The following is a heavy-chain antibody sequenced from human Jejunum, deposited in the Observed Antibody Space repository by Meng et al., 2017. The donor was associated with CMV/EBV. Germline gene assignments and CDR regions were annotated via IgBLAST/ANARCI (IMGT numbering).Heavy chain of an antibody. CDR2: INHSGST. CDR1: GGSFSGYY. D-gene: IGHD3-10*01. CDR3: AVGYGSGSNNWFDP. V-gene: IGHV4-34*01. Sequence: QVQLQEGGAGLFKPSETLALPCAGYGGSFSGYYWNWIRQPPGKGLEWIGEINHSGSTNYNPSLKSRVTISVDTSKNQFSLKLSSVTAADTAVYYCAVGYGSGSNNWFDPWGQGTLVTVSS. J-gene: IGHJ5*02.